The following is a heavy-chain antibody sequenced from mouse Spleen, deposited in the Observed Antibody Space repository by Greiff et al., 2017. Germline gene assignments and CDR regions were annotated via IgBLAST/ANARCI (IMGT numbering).Heavy chain of an antibody. CDR2: ISGGGSYT. Sequence: EVMLVESGGGLVKPGGSLKLSCAASGFTFSSYGMSWVRQTPEKRLEWVATISGGGSYTYYPDSVKGRFTISRDNAKNNLYLQMSSLRSEDTALYYCAREDGNDAWFAYWGQGTLVTVSA. V-gene: IGHV5-9-2*01. J-gene: IGHJ3*01. D-gene: IGHD2-2*01. CDR1: GFTFSSYG. CDR3: AREDGNDAWFAY.